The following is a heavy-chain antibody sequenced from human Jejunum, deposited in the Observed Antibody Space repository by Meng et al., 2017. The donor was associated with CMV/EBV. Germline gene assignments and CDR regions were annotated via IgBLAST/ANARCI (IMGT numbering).Heavy chain of an antibody. Sequence: GFNFSNYAMMWGRQGPGKGLEWVSAISGSGSGTYYVDSVKGRFTISRDNSKNTLYLQMSSLRAEDAAIYYCANARQRTYYYYGMDVWGQGTTVTVSS. V-gene: IGHV3-23*01. J-gene: IGHJ6*02. CDR2: ISGSGSGT. CDR1: GFNFSNYA. D-gene: IGHD3-10*01. CDR3: ANARQRTYYYYGMDV.